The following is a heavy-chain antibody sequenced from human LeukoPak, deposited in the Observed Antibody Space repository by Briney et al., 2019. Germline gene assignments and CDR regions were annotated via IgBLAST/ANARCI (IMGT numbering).Heavy chain of an antibody. V-gene: IGHV3-33*01. D-gene: IGHD6-6*01. J-gene: IGHJ4*02. CDR3: ARDRGTTSSAGYYFDL. CDR2: IWYDGSNK. Sequence: PGGSLRLSCAASGFTFSSYGMHWVRQAPGKGLEWVAAIWYDGSNKYYADSVKGRFSISRDNSKSTLYLQMNSVRAEDTAVYYCARDRGTTSSAGYYFDLRGQGTLVTVSS. CDR1: GFTFSSYG.